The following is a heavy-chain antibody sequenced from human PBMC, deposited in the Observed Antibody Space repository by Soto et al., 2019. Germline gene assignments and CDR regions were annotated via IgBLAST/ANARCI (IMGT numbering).Heavy chain of an antibody. CDR2: IYSGGST. Sequence: GESLKISCAASGFTVSSNYMSWVRQAPGKGLEWVSVIYSGGSTYYADSVKGRFTISRDNSKNTLYLQMNSLRAEDTAVYYGARSPYRGDIVGTIPWPYDFDYWGQGTLVTVSS. V-gene: IGHV3-53*01. J-gene: IGHJ4*02. D-gene: IGHD5-12*01. CDR1: GFTVSSNY. CDR3: ARSPYRGDIVGTIPWPYDFDY.